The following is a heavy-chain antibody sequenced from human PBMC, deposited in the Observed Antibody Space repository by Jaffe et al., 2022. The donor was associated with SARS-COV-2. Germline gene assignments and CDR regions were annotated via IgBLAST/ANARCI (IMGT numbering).Heavy chain of an antibody. CDR3: ARGSGDGFYYYGMDV. CDR2: ISYDGSNK. V-gene: IGHV3-30-3*01. D-gene: IGHD1-26*01. CDR1: GFTFSSYA. Sequence: QVQLVESGGGVVQPGRSLRLSCAASGFTFSSYAMHWVRQAPGKGLEWVAVISYDGSNKYYADSVKGRFTISRDNSKNTLYLQMNSLRAEDTAVYYCARGSGDGFYYYGMDVWGQGTTVTVSS. J-gene: IGHJ6*02.